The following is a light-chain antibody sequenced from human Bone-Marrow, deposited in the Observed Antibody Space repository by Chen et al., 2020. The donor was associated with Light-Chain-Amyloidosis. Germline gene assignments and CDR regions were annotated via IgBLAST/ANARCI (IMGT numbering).Light chain of an antibody. CDR1: QSVRSN. J-gene: IGKJ5*01. Sequence: EIVLTQSPGTLSLSPGESVTLSCRASQSVRSNLAWYQQRPGQAPRLLISAASTRASNVPVRFSGSGSGTEFTLTISTLQSEDFAVYYCQQYHDWPPITFGQGTRLEIK. V-gene: IGKV3-15*01. CDR3: QQYHDWPPIT. CDR2: AAS.